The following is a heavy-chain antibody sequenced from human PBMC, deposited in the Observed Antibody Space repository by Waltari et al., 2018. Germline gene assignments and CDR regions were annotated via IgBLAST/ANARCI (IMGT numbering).Heavy chain of an antibody. CDR1: GGSISSGSYY. V-gene: IGHV4-61*09. CDR3: ARDLRRVVPAVVYGFWFDP. J-gene: IGHJ5*02. Sequence: QVQLQESGPGLVKPSQTLSLTCTVSGGSISSGSYYWSWIRQPAGKGLEWIGYIYTSGSTNYNPSLKSRVTISVDTSKNQFSLKLSSVTAADTAVYYCARDLRRVVPAVVYGFWFDPWGQGTLVTVSS. CDR2: IYTSGST. D-gene: IGHD2-2*01.